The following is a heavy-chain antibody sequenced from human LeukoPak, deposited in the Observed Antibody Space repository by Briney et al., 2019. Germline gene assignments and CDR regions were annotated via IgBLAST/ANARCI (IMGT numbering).Heavy chain of an antibody. CDR1: GFTFSFYA. J-gene: IGHJ4*02. CDR2: ISGSSGYF. D-gene: IGHD6-19*01. V-gene: IGHV3-21*01. Sequence: GGSLRLSCAGSGFTFSFYAMNWVRQAPGKGLEWVSSISGSSGYFYYADSVKGRFTISSDNAKNSLYLEMNSLRAEDTAVYYCATNSPDSSRWYAGPFERWGQGTLVTVSS. CDR3: ATNSPDSSRWYAGPFER.